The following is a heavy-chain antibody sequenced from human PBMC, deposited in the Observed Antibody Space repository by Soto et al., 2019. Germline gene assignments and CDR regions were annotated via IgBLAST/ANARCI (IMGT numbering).Heavy chain of an antibody. J-gene: IGHJ4*02. V-gene: IGHV4-39*07. D-gene: IGHD1-26*01. CDR1: GASISIGTDY. Sequence: SETLSLTCSVSGASISIGTDYWGWIRQPPGKGLEWIGNIHYSGSTNYNPSLKSRVSISVDTSKNQFSLKLSSVTAADTAVYYCARRYGGNFDYWGQGTLVTVSS. CDR2: IHYSGST. CDR3: ARRYGGNFDY.